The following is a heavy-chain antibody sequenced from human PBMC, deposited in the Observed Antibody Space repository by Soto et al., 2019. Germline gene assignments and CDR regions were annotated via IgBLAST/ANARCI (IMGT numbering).Heavy chain of an antibody. J-gene: IGHJ5*02. D-gene: IGHD3-3*01. CDR3: ARWWSGSRQGFDP. CDR1: GGSISSGYYY. V-gene: IGHV4-31*03. Sequence: QVQLQESGPGLVKPSQTLSLTCTVSGGSISSGYYYWSWIRQHPGKGLEWIGYIYNSGSTYYNPSLQSRVTISVDTSKNQFHLKLSSVTAADTAVYYCARWWSGSRQGFDPWGQGPMVTVSS. CDR2: IYNSGST.